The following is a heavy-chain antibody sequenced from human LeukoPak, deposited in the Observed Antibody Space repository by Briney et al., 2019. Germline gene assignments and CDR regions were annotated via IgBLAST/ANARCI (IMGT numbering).Heavy chain of an antibody. J-gene: IGHJ4*02. CDR1: GGTFSSYA. CDR2: ISAYNGNT. V-gene: IGHV1-18*01. Sequence: ASVKVSCKASGGTFSSYAISWVRQAPGQGLEWMGWISAYNGNTNYAQKLQGRVTMTTDTSTSTAYMELRSLRSDDTAVYYCARDGIRYCSGGSCYVEDYWGQGTLVTVSS. CDR3: ARDGIRYCSGGSCYVEDY. D-gene: IGHD2-15*01.